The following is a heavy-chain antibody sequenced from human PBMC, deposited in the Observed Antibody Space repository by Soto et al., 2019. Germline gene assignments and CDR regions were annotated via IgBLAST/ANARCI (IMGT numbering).Heavy chain of an antibody. J-gene: IGHJ4*02. CDR2: INHTGNT. CDR1: GASVSKYY. CDR3: AILGKGY. Sequence: PSQTRSLTWVVYGASVSKYYWSWIRQPPGEGLEWIGEINHTGNTNYNPSLKSRVTISGDRSKNQFSLKLTSVTAADTAVYYCAILGKGYWGQGTLVTVSS. V-gene: IGHV4-34*01. D-gene: IGHD3-16*01.